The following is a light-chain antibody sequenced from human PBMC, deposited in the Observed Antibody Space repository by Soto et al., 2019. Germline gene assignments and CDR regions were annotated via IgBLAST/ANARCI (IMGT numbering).Light chain of an antibody. CDR3: QQYNNWPPST. V-gene: IGKV3-15*01. Sequence: EIVMTQSPATLSVSPGERATLSCRASQSVSSNLAWYQQKPGQAPRLLIYGASTRATGIPARFSGSGSGTEFTLTINSLQSEDFAVYYCQQYNNWPPSTFGGGTKVEIK. CDR2: GAS. CDR1: QSVSSN. J-gene: IGKJ4*01.